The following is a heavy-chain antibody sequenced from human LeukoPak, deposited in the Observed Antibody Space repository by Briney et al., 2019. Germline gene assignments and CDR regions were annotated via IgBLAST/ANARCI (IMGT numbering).Heavy chain of an antibody. CDR2: ISSSSSYI. J-gene: IGHJ4*02. CDR3: AREGALVPAAPLDY. D-gene: IGHD2-2*01. Sequence: GGSLRLSCAASGFTLSSYSMNWVRQAPGKGLEWVLSISSSSSYIYYADSVKGRFTISRDNAKNSLYLQMNSLRAEDTAVYYCAREGALVPAAPLDYWGQGTLVTVSS. CDR1: GFTLSSYS. V-gene: IGHV3-21*01.